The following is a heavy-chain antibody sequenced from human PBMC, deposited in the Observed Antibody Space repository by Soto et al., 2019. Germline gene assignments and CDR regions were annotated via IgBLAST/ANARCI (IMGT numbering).Heavy chain of an antibody. Sequence: GASVKVSCKASGYTFTSYGISWVRQAPGQGLEWMGWISAYNGNTNYAQKLQGRVTMTTDTSTSTAYMELMSLRSDDTAVYYCARDYDSSGYADAFDIWGQGTMVTVSS. D-gene: IGHD3-22*01. CDR2: ISAYNGNT. CDR3: ARDYDSSGYADAFDI. J-gene: IGHJ3*02. V-gene: IGHV1-18*01. CDR1: GYTFTSYG.